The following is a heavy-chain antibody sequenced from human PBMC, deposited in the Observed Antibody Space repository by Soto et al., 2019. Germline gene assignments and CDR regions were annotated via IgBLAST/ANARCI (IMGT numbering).Heavy chain of an antibody. Sequence: GWSLVLSCASSRYTLCIYAIHWVRQAPDKGLRWISAISGSGGSTYYTDSVKGGFTIPRHNSKNTLYLQMNSLRAEDTAVYYCAKDRSTYYLVPPFDPWGQGTLVTVSS. CDR3: AKDRSTYYLVPPFDP. CDR1: RYTLCIYA. J-gene: IGHJ5*02. V-gene: IGHV3-23*01. D-gene: IGHD3-10*01. CDR2: ISGSGGST.